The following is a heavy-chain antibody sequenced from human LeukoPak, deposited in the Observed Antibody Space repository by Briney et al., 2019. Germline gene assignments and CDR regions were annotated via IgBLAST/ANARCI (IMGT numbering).Heavy chain of an antibody. V-gene: IGHV4-34*01. Sequence: SETLSLTCAVYGGSFSGYYWSWIRQPPGKGLEWIGEINHSGSTNYNPSLKSRVTISVDTSKNRFSLKLSSVTAADTAVYYCARDDRAVAGTPFDYWGQGTLVTVSS. J-gene: IGHJ4*02. CDR2: INHSGST. CDR3: ARDDRAVAGTPFDY. D-gene: IGHD6-19*01. CDR1: GGSFSGYY.